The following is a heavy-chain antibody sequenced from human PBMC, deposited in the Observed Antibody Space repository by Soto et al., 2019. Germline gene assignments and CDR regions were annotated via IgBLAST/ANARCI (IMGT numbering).Heavy chain of an antibody. V-gene: IGHV1-69*06. D-gene: IGHD6-25*01. CDR3: ARDPVDLFGYMDV. J-gene: IGHJ6*02. CDR1: GGTFASYS. CDR2: IIPLLKTV. Sequence: QEELVQSGAEVKKPGSSVNGSCKASGGTFASYSITWVRQAPGQRLEWMGEIIPLLKTVNYAQKFQGRVTITGDRSTSTVYMALSRLRSDDTAVYYCARDPVDLFGYMDVWGHGTTVTVS.